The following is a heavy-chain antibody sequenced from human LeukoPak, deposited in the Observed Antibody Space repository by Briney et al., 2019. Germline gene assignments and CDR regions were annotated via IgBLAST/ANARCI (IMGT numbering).Heavy chain of an antibody. CDR1: GYTFTSYG. CDR2: ISAYNGNT. CDR3: ARDSSGYYTSGAFDI. J-gene: IGHJ3*02. Sequence: GASVKVSCKASGYTFTSYGISWVRQAPGQGLEWMGWISAYNGNTNYAQKLQGRVTMTTDTSTSTAYMELRSLRSDDTAVYYCARDSSGYYTSGAFDIWAKGQWSPSLQ. D-gene: IGHD3-22*01. V-gene: IGHV1-18*01.